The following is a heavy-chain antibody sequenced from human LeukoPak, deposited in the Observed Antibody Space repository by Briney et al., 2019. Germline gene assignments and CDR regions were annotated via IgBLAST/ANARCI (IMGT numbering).Heavy chain of an antibody. CDR1: GFTFSDYY. V-gene: IGHV3-11*01. D-gene: IGHD2-2*01. CDR3: ARWVVAVPAAPPFDY. J-gene: IGHJ4*02. CDR2: ISSSGSTI. Sequence: PGGSLRLSCAASGFTFSDYYMSWIRQALGKGLEWVSYISSSGSTIYYADSVKGRFTISRDNAKNSLYLQMNSLRAEDTAVYYCARWVVAVPAAPPFDYWGQGTLVTVSS.